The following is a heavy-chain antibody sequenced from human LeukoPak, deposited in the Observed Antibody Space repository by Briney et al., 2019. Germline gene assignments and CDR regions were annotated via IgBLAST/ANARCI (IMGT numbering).Heavy chain of an antibody. CDR2: IYYSGGT. J-gene: IGHJ3*02. V-gene: IGHV4-31*03. CDR1: GGSIRSGGYY. CDR3: AREKGVTWAFDI. D-gene: IGHD2/OR15-2a*01. Sequence: PSETLSLTCTVSGGSIRSGGYYWSWIRQHPGKGLEGIGYIYYSGGTYYSPSLKSRVTISVDTSKNQFSLKLSSVTAADTAVYYCAREKGVTWAFDIWGQGTRVTVSS.